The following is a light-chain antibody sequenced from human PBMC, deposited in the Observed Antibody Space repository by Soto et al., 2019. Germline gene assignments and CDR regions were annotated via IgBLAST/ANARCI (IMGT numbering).Light chain of an antibody. Sequence: EIVLTQPPGTLSVSPGERATLSCRASQTISSNYLAWYQQKPGQAPSLLIYGTSSRATGIPDRFSGSVSGTDFTLTISRLEPEDSAIYYCQQYVSWTFGQGTKVEIK. CDR1: QTISSNY. CDR3: QQYVSWT. CDR2: GTS. J-gene: IGKJ1*01. V-gene: IGKV3-20*01.